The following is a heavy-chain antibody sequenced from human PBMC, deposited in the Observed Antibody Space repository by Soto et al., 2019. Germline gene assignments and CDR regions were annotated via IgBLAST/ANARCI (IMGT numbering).Heavy chain of an antibody. Sequence: QVQLQESGPGLVKPSETLSLTCTVSGGSVSSASYYWAWIRQPPGKVLECIGYIYYRGSTNYNPSLKSRGPISVDTSKNQISLKLSSVTAADTAMYYCARDHGGYFDYWGQGTLVTVSS. D-gene: IGHD4-17*01. J-gene: IGHJ4*02. CDR2: IYYRGST. CDR3: ARDHGGYFDY. V-gene: IGHV4-61*01. CDR1: GGSVSSASYY.